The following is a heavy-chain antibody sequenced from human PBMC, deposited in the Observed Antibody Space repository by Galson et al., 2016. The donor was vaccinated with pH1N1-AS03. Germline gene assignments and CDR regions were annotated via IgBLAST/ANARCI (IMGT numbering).Heavy chain of an antibody. D-gene: IGHD3-10*01. V-gene: IGHV1-2*02. CDR3: ARGGGRSLDY. CDR1: GYTFSDYY. CDR2: INPSSGGT. J-gene: IGHJ4*02. Sequence: SVKVSCKASGYTFSDYYMHWVRQAPGQELEWMGWINPSSGGTKYTQKFQGRVTMTRDTSISTAYMELSRLTSDDTAVYFCARGGGRSLDYWGQGTLVPVSS.